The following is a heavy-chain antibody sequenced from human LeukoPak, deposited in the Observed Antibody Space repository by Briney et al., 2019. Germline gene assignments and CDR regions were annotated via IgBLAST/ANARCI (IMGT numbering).Heavy chain of an antibody. CDR2: INWNGGST. CDR1: GFTFSRNS. CDR3: VRGYSYGYRFDY. J-gene: IGHJ4*02. D-gene: IGHD5-18*01. V-gene: IGHV3-20*04. Sequence: GGSLRLSCAASGFTFSRNSMNWARQAPGKGLEWVSGINWNGGSTGYADSVKGRFTISRDNAKNSLYLQMNSLRAEDTALYYCVRGYSYGYRFDYWGQGTLVTVSS.